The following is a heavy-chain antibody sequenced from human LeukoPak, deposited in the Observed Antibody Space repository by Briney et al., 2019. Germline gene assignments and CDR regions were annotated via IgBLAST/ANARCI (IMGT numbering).Heavy chain of an antibody. CDR3: ARGACSGGSCYSDWFDP. CDR2: IYYSGST. CDR1: GGSISSYY. Sequence: SETLSLTCTVSGGSISSYYWSWIRQPPGKGREWIGYIYYSGSTNYNPSLKSRVTISVDTSKNQFSLKLSSVTAADTAVYYCARGACSGGSCYSDWFDPWGQGTLVTVSS. J-gene: IGHJ5*02. D-gene: IGHD2-15*01. V-gene: IGHV4-59*01.